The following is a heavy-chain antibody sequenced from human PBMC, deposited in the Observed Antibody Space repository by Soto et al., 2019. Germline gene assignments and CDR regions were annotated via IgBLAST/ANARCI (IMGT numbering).Heavy chain of an antibody. D-gene: IGHD2-15*01. CDR2: IKSKTDGGTA. V-gene: IGHV3-15*07. CDR3: TTQNCSGGSCYSGYYYYGLDV. J-gene: IGHJ6*02. CDR1: GFTFSNAW. Sequence: SLRLSCAASGFTFSNAWMNWVRQAPGKGLEWVGRIKSKTDGGTADYAAPVKGRFTISRDDSKNTLYLQMDSLITEDTAVYYCTTQNCSGGSCYSGYYYYGLDVWGQGTTVTVSS.